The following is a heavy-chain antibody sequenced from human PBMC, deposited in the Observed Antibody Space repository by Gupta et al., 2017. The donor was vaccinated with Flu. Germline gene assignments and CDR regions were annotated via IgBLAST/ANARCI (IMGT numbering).Heavy chain of an antibody. CDR1: SYAY. J-gene: IGHJ3*02. D-gene: IGHD3-10*01. CDR2: LKSEADGGTA. Sequence: SYAYMNWVRQAPGKGLEWVGRLKSEADGGTADYAAPVKGRFTISRDDSKNTLWLQMNSLRTEDTAVYYCTTDSSGGITFDIWGQGTPVTVSA. CDR3: TTDSSGGITFDI. V-gene: IGHV3-15*01.